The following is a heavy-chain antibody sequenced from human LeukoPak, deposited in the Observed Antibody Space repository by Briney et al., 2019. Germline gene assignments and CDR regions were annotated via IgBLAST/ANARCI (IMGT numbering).Heavy chain of an antibody. V-gene: IGHV3-53*01. J-gene: IGHJ4*02. CDR2: LFGGDTI. D-gene: IGHD1-26*01. CDR1: GFSVSAHY. Sequence: PGGSLRLSFAAPGFSVSAHYMSWVRQAPGKGLEWVSTLFGGDTIDYTDSVKGRFTISRDNSGNTLYLQMNNLRADDTAVYYCAGRRGSSFDYWGRGTQVIVSS. CDR3: AGRRGSSFDY.